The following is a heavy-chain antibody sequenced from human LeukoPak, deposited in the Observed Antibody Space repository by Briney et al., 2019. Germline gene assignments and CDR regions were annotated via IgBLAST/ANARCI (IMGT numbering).Heavy chain of an antibody. D-gene: IGHD5-18*01. CDR2: ISGSGGST. CDR3: ARTGGPQLWLT. Sequence: GGTLRLSCAASGFTFSSYGMSWVRQAPGKGLEWVSAISGSGGSTYYADSVKGRFTISRDNAKNSLYLQMNSLRAEDTAVYYCARTGGPQLWLTWGQGTLVTVSS. CDR1: GFTFSSYG. V-gene: IGHV3-23*01. J-gene: IGHJ5*02.